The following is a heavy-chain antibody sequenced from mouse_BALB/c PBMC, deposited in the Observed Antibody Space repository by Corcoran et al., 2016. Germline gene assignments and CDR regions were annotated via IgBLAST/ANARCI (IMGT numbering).Heavy chain of an antibody. V-gene: IGHV1S135*01. CDR1: GYAFTSYN. CDR2: IDPFNGGT. J-gene: IGHJ1*01. Sequence: EIQLQQSGPELVKPGASVKVSCKASGYAFTSYNMYWVKQSHGKSLEWIGYIDPFNGGTSYNQKFKGKATLTVDKSSSTAYMHLSSLTSEDSAVYYCASGYDGYWYFDVWGAGTTVTVSS. CDR3: ASGYDGYWYFDV. D-gene: IGHD2-2*01.